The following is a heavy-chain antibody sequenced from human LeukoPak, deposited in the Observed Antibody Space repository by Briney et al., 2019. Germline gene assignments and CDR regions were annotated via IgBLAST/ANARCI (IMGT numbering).Heavy chain of an antibody. J-gene: IGHJ3*02. CDR1: GGSFSGYY. CDR3: ARDLAYGGSLRGVFDI. CDR2: INHSGST. Sequence: SETPSLTCAVYGGSFSGYYWSWIRQPPGKGLEWIGEINHSGSTNYNPSLKSRVTISVDTSKNQFSLKLSSVTAADTAVYYCARDLAYGGSLRGVFDIWGQGTMVIVSS. V-gene: IGHV4-34*01. D-gene: IGHD3-16*01.